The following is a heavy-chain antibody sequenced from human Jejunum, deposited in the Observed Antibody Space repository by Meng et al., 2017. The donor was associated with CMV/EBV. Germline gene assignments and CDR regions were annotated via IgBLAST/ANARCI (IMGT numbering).Heavy chain of an antibody. V-gene: IGHV1-46*01. CDR1: YPFSSYN. CDR2: ITPSGAAHT. Sequence: YPFSSYNIHWMRQAPGQGLEWMGIITPSGAAHTSYAQKFQGRVTMTRDTSTSTLYMELSGLRSDDTALYYCARDGYSSSSYDAFDIWGQGTMVTVSS. J-gene: IGHJ3*02. CDR3: ARDGYSSSSYDAFDI. D-gene: IGHD6-6*01.